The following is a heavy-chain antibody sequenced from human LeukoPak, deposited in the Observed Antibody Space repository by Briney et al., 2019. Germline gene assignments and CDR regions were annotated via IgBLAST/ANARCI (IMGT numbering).Heavy chain of an antibody. D-gene: IGHD3-16*01. Sequence: SETLSLTCTVSGGSISSYYWSWIRQPTGKGLEWIGYIYYSGSTKYNPSLKSRVTISVDTSKNQFSLKLNSVTAADTAVYYCAKSNGYALVDIWGQGTMVTVSS. J-gene: IGHJ3*02. CDR1: GGSISSYY. CDR2: IYYSGST. V-gene: IGHV4-59*12. CDR3: AKSNGYALVDI.